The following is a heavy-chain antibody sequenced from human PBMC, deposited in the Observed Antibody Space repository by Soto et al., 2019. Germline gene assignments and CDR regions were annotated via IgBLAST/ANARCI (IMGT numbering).Heavy chain of an antibody. D-gene: IGHD3-16*01. CDR3: AKDALITAYYYYGMDV. CDR1: GFTFSSYA. CDR2: ISGSGGST. J-gene: IGHJ6*02. Sequence: GSLRLSCAASGFTFSSYAMSWVRQAPGKGLEWVSAISGSGGSTYYADSVKGRFTISRDNSKNTLYLQTNSLRAEDTAVYYCAKDALITAYYYYGMDVWGQGTTVTVSS. V-gene: IGHV3-23*01.